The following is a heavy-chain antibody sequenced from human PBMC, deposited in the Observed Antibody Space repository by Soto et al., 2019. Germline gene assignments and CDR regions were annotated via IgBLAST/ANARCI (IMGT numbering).Heavy chain of an antibody. Sequence: RGSLRLSCVVSGFSFKNYAMSLVRQAPGKGLEWVSGISSSGSSTYYADSVKGRFTISSDNSKNTLYLQMSSLGAEDTAVYYCARPTGGSSYDPFDYWGQGALVTVSS. CDR3: ARPTGGSSYDPFDY. CDR1: GFSFKNYA. D-gene: IGHD1-26*01. V-gene: IGHV3-23*01. J-gene: IGHJ4*02. CDR2: ISSSGSST.